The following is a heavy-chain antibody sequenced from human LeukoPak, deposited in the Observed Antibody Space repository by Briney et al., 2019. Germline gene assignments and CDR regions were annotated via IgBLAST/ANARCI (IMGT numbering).Heavy chain of an antibody. Sequence: GGSLRLSCAASGFTVSSHYMSWIRQAPGKGPEWVAVIYTGGATVYADSVKGRFIISRDNSMNTLFLQMNDLRVEDTAIYYCARELGRPYWYFDLWGRGTLVPVSS. D-gene: IGHD7-27*01. CDR2: IYTGGAT. CDR1: GFTVSSHY. CDR3: ARELGRPYWYFDL. J-gene: IGHJ2*01. V-gene: IGHV3-66*01.